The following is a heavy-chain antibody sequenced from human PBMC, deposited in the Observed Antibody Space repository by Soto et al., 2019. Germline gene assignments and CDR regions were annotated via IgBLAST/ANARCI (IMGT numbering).Heavy chain of an antibody. J-gene: IGHJ4*02. V-gene: IGHV3-23*01. Sequence: DVQLLDSGGGLVQPGRSLRLSCGASGFTFSNYAMSWVRQAPGKGLEWVSTIRASGVTTFYADSARGRFTISRDNSKNTMSLLTNSLTADDTAIYYCAKGASGRLDYWGQGTLVTVSS. D-gene: IGHD1-26*01. CDR2: IRASGVTT. CDR3: AKGASGRLDY. CDR1: GFTFSNYA.